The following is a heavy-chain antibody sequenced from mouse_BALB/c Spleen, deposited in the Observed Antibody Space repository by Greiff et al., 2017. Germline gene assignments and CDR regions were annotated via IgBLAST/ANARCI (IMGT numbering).Heavy chain of an antibody. Sequence: DVMLVESGGGLVQPGGSLKLSCAASGFTFSSYTMSWVRQTPEKRLEWVAYISNGGGSTYYPDTVKGRFTISRDNAKNTLYLQMSSLKSEDTAMYYCARHGNDYDFDYWGQGTTLTVSS. J-gene: IGHJ2*01. CDR1: GFTFSSYT. V-gene: IGHV5-12-2*01. D-gene: IGHD2-4*01. CDR2: ISNGGGST. CDR3: ARHGNDYDFDY.